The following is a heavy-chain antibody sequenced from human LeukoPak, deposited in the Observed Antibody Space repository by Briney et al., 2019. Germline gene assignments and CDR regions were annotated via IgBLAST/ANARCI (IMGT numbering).Heavy chain of an antibody. CDR2: IYHSGST. V-gene: IGHV4-38-2*01. Sequence: GSLRLSCAASGFTFSSYSMHWIRQPPGKGLEWIGSIYHSGSTYYNPSLKSRVTISVDTSKNQFSLKLSSVTAADTAVYYCARVDLAVYGGDPTPKRDYWGQGTLVTVSS. CDR3: ARVDLAVYGGDPTPKRDY. J-gene: IGHJ4*02. CDR1: GFTFSSYS. D-gene: IGHD4-23*01.